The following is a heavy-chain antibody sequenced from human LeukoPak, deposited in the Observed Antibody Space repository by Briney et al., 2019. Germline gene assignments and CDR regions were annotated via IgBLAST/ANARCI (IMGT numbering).Heavy chain of an antibody. CDR1: GGSFSGYY. CDR2: INHSGST. D-gene: IGHD1-26*01. V-gene: IGHV4-34*01. J-gene: IGHJ4*02. CDR3: ARGDSGSHFDY. Sequence: SETLSLTCAVYGGSFSGYYWSWIRQPPGKGLEWIGEINHSGSTNYNPSLKSRVTISVDTSKNQFSLKLSSVTAADTAVCYCARGDSGSHFDYWGQGTLVTVSS.